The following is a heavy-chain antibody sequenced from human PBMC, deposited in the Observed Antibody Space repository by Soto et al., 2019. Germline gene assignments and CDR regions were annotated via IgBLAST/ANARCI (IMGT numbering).Heavy chain of an antibody. Sequence: ASVKVSCKASAYTFTSYGITWVRQAPGRGLEWVGWISAYNGNSNYAQKYEGRVTMTTDTSTSTAYMGLSSLRSDDTAVYYCARIADCSTTSCSFPSRFHVRGYYYYYGLDVWGQ. CDR1: AYTFTSYG. D-gene: IGHD2-2*01. J-gene: IGHJ6*02. V-gene: IGHV1-18*04. CDR2: ISAYNGNS. CDR3: ARIADCSTTSCSFPSRFHVRGYYYYYGLDV.